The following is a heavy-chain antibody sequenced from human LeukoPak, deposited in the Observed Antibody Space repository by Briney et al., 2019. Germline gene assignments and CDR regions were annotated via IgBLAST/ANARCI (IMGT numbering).Heavy chain of an antibody. Sequence: SETLSLTCTVSGGSISSNNHYWGWIRQPPGKGLEWIGSIYYSGTTFYNPSLKSRVTISIDTSKNQFSLKLNSMTAADTAVYYCAGHVSAAAGGRWGQGTLVTVSS. D-gene: IGHD6-13*01. CDR2: IYYSGTT. CDR1: GGSISSNNHY. J-gene: IGHJ4*02. V-gene: IGHV4-39*07. CDR3: AGHVSAAAGGR.